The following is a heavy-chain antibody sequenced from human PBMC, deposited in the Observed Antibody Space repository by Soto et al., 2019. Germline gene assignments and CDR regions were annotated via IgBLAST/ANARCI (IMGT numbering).Heavy chain of an antibody. J-gene: IGHJ6*02. CDR1: GGTFSSYA. Sequence: GPSLKGSCKSSGGTFSSYAIIWVRQAPVQVLEWMGGIIPIFGTANYAQKFQGRVTITADESTSTAYMELSSLRSEDTAVYYCAKNVVGATRGYYYYGMDVWGQGTTVNGS. CDR2: IIPIFGTA. V-gene: IGHV1-69*13. D-gene: IGHD1-26*01. CDR3: AKNVVGATRGYYYYGMDV.